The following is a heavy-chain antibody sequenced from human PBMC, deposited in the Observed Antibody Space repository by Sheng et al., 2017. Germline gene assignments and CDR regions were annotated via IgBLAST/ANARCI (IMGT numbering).Heavy chain of an antibody. CDR1: GYPFSDYY. V-gene: IGHV1-2*02. CDR3: TRGRRLGYPSGLEDY. D-gene: IGHD3-10*01. Sequence: QVQLVQSGAEVKKPGASVKVSCKTSGYPFSDYYVHWVRQAPGQGLEWLGWINPLNGGTNYAPKFQGRVTLTRDTSTSTVYMELTSLRSDDTAFFFCTRGRRLGYPSGLEDYWGQGTLVTVSS. J-gene: IGHJ4*02. CDR2: INPLNGGT.